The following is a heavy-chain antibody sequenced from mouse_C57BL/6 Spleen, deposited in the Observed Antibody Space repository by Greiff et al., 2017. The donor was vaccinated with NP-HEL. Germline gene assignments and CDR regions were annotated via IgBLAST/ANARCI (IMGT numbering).Heavy chain of an antibody. CDR2: INYDGSST. V-gene: IGHV5-16*01. J-gene: IGHJ2*01. CDR3: ARVYYGYDGYFDY. CDR1: GFTFSDYY. Sequence: EVHLVESEGGLVQPGSSMKLSCTASGFTFSDYYMAWVRQVPEKGLEWVANINYDGSSTYYLDSLKSRFIISRDNAKNILYLQMSSLKSEDTATYYCARVYYGYDGYFDYWGQGTTLTVSS. D-gene: IGHD2-2*01.